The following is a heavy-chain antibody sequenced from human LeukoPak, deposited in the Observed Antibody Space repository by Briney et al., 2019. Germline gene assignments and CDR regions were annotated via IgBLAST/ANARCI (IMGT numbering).Heavy chain of an antibody. CDR3: ARSGVSYYFDY. Sequence: VASVKVSCKASGYTFTSYYMHWVRQAPGQGLEWMGIIDPSGGSTSHAQKFQGRVTMTRDMSTSTVHMELSSLRSEDTAVYYCARSGVSYYFDYWGQGTLVAVSS. V-gene: IGHV1-46*01. J-gene: IGHJ4*02. CDR1: GYTFTSYY. CDR2: IDPSGGST. D-gene: IGHD3-10*01.